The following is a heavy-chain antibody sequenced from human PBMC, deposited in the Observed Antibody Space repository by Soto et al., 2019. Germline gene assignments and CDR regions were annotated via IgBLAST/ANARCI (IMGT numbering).Heavy chain of an antibody. Sequence: KQSQTLSLTCAISGDSVSSNSAAWNWIRQSPSRGLEWLGRTYYRSKWYNDYAVSVKSRITINPDTSKNQFSLHLNSVTPEDKAVYYCASDHLGVDTAMKGNWFDPWGQGTLVTVSS. J-gene: IGHJ5*02. CDR1: GDSVSSNSAA. CDR2: TYYRSKWYN. V-gene: IGHV6-1*01. CDR3: ASDHLGVDTAMKGNWFDP. D-gene: IGHD5-18*01.